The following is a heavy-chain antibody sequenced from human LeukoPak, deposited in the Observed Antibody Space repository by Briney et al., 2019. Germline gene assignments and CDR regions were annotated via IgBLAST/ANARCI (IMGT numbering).Heavy chain of an antibody. D-gene: IGHD4-17*01. J-gene: IGHJ6*02. CDR3: ASGYGDYGDGYYYYYGMDV. Sequence: ASVKVSCKASGYTFTSYDINWVRQATGQGLEWMGWMNPNSGNTGYAQKFQGRVTMTRNTSLSTAYMELSSLRSEDTAVYYCASGYGDYGDGYYYYYGMDVWGQGTTVTVSS. CDR1: GYTFTSYD. CDR2: MNPNSGNT. V-gene: IGHV1-8*01.